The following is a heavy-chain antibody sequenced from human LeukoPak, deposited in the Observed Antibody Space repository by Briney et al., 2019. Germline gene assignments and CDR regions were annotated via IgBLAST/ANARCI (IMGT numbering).Heavy chain of an antibody. V-gene: IGHV3-72*01. CDR2: TRDKPNTYTT. Sequence: GGSLRLSCAASGFTFSDQYMDWVRQAPGKGLEWVGRTRDKPNTYTTEYAASVKGRFTISRDDSKNSLYLLMNSLKIEDTAIYYCARVVADVFHIWGQGTMVTVSS. J-gene: IGHJ3*02. CDR3: ARVVADVFHI. CDR1: GFTFSDQY. D-gene: IGHD2-15*01.